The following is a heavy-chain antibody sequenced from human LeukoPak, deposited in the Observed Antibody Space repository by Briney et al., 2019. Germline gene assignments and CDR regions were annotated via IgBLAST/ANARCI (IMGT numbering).Heavy chain of an antibody. Sequence: GGSLRLSCAASGFNFSSLSMNWVRQAPGKGLEWVSYISSASRTITYADSVKGRFTISRDNAKNSLYLQMNSLRDEDTAVYYCAKDRTVGASYWYFDLWGRGTLVTVSS. V-gene: IGHV3-48*02. CDR3: AKDRTVGASYWYFDL. J-gene: IGHJ2*01. D-gene: IGHD1-26*01. CDR1: GFNFSSLS. CDR2: ISSASRTI.